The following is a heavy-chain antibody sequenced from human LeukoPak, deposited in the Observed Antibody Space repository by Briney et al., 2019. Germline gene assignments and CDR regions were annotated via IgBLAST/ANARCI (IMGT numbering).Heavy chain of an antibody. D-gene: IGHD6-19*01. CDR2: INPNSGGT. V-gene: IGHV1-2*02. J-gene: IGHJ4*02. CDR3: ARVRIAVAGMEED. CDR1: GYTFTGYY. Sequence: GASVKVSCKASGYTFTGYYMHWVRQAPGQGLERMGWINPNSGGTNYAQKFQGRVTMTRDTSISTAYMELSRLRSDDTAVYYCARVRIAVAGMEEDWGQGTLVTVSS.